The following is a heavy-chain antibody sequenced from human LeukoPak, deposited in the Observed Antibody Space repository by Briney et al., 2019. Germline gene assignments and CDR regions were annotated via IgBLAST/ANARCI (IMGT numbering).Heavy chain of an antibody. CDR1: GYTFTGYY. V-gene: IGHV1-2*02. J-gene: IGHJ4*02. D-gene: IGHD3-22*01. CDR3: ARVVKAYYYDSSGYDY. Sequence: GASVKVSCKASGYTFTGYYMHWVRQAPGQGLEWMGWINPNSGGTNYAQKFQGRVTVTRDTSISTAYMELSRLRSDDTAVYYCARVVKAYYYDSSGYDYWGQGTLVTVSS. CDR2: INPNSGGT.